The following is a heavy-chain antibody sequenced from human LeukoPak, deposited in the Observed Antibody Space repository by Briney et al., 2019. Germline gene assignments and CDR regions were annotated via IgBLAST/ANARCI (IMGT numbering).Heavy chain of an antibody. CDR3: ARVKGTFPLPSEIVGATRAWFDP. CDR1: GYTFTGYY. J-gene: IGHJ5*02. D-gene: IGHD1-26*01. V-gene: IGHV1-2*02. Sequence: ASVEVSCKASGYTFTGYYMHWVRQAPGQGLEWMGWINPNSGGTNYAQKFQGRVTMTRDTSISTAYMELSRLRSDDTAVYYCARVKGTFPLPSEIVGATRAWFDPWGQGTLVTVSS. CDR2: INPNSGGT.